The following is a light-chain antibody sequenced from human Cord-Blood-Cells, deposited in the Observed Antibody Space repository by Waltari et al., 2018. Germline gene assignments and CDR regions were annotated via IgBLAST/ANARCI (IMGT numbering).Light chain of an antibody. V-gene: IGKV1-33*01. CDR1: QDISNY. CDR3: QQYDNLPIFT. CDR2: DAS. J-gene: IGKJ3*01. Sequence: DIQMTQSPSSVSASVGDRVTITCQASQDISNYLNWYQQKPGKAPKLLIYDASNLETGVPSRFSGSGSGTDFTFTISSLQPEDIATYYCQQYDNLPIFTFGPGTKVDIK.